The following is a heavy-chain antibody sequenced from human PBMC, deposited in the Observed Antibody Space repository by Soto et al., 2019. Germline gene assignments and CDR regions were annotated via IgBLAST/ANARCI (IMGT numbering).Heavy chain of an antibody. J-gene: IGHJ4*02. D-gene: IGHD6-13*01. Sequence: ETLSLTCAVSGYSISSGYYCGWIRQPPGKGLEWIGSIYHSGSTYYNPSLKSRVTISVDTSKNQFSLKLSSVTAADTAVYYCAREYPGYSSSWYYFDYWGQGTLVTVSS. CDR2: IYHSGST. V-gene: IGHV4-38-2*02. CDR1: GYSISSGYY. CDR3: AREYPGYSSSWYYFDY.